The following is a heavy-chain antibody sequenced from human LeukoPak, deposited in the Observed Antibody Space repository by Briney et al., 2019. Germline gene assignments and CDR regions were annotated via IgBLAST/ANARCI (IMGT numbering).Heavy chain of an antibody. V-gene: IGHV1-69*04. CDR1: GGSFSSSSS. D-gene: IGHD2-21*02. J-gene: IGHJ2*01. CDR3: ARDPHFGSPTRDCHFDL. Sequence: SVRVSCKASGGSFSSSSSISGVRQAPGQGLEWIGRIVPLHVSTTFAQRFKDRVPRTADIFTSTAYMALADLTSADTAIFSCARDPHFGSPTRDCHFDLWGRGTLVTVSS. CDR2: IVPLHVST.